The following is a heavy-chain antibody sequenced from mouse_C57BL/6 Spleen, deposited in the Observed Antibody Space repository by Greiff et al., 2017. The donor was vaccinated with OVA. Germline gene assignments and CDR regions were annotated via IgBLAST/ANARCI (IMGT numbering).Heavy chain of an antibody. CDR3: ARSDSFPY. CDR2: IWSGGST. J-gene: IGHJ3*01. CDR1: GFSLTSYG. Sequence: QVQLKESGPGLVQPSQSLSITCTVSGFSLTSYGVHWVRQSPGKGLEWLGVIWSGGSTDYNAAFISRLSISKDNSKSQVFFKMNSLQADDTAIYYCARSDSFPYWGQGTLVTVSA. V-gene: IGHV2-2*01.